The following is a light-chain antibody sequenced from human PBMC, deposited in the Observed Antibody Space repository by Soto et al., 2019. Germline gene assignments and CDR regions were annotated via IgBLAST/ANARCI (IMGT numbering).Light chain of an antibody. CDR3: QQHINWPLT. J-gene: IGKJ4*01. CDR2: GAS. Sequence: IVMTQSPATLSVSPGERVTLSCRASQSVSTSLAWYQQKPGQAPRLLIYGASTRATDIPARFSGSGSGTEFTLTIGSLQSEDFAVYYCQQHINWPLTFGGGTKVEIK. V-gene: IGKV3-15*01. CDR1: QSVSTS.